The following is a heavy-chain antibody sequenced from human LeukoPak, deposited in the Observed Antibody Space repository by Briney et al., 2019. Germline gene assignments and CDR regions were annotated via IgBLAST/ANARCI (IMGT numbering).Heavy chain of an antibody. CDR1: GLIFSSYG. Sequence: PGGSLRLSCAPSGLIFSSYGMHCVRHAPDKGLEWVSFIVFDESATVYADYVKGRFTISRDNSKNTVYMQMTSLRVEDTGFYYCAKDQGDCTGSTCYLRYLEYWGQGILVTVSS. CDR3: AKDQGDCTGSTCYLRYLEY. CDR2: IVFDESAT. J-gene: IGHJ3*01. D-gene: IGHD2-15*01. V-gene: IGHV3-30*02.